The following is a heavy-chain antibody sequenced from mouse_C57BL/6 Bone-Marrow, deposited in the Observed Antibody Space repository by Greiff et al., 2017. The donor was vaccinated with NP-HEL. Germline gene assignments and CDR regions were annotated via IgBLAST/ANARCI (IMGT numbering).Heavy chain of an antibody. CDR3: ARGLFAY. J-gene: IGHJ3*01. CDR1: GFTFSSYA. CDR2: ISDGGSYT. Sequence: EVQVVESGGGLVKPGGSLKLSCAASGFTFSSYAMSWVRQTPEKRLEWVATISDGGSYTYYPDNVKGRFTISRDNAKNNLYLQMSHLKSEDTAMYYCARGLFAYWGQGTLVTVSA. V-gene: IGHV5-4*01.